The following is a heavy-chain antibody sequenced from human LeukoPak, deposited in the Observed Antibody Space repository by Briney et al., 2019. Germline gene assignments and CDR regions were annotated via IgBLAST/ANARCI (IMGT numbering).Heavy chain of an antibody. CDR2: IYPGDSDT. CDR3: ARLSAMVTVYYYYMDV. J-gene: IGHJ6*03. D-gene: IGHD5-18*01. CDR1: GYSFTSYW. Sequence: GESLKISCKGSGYSFTSYWIGWVRQMPGKGLEWIGIIYPGDSDTRYSPSFQGQVTISADKSISTAYLQWGSLKASDTAMYYCARLSAMVTVYYYYMDVWGKGTTVTVSS. V-gene: IGHV5-51*01.